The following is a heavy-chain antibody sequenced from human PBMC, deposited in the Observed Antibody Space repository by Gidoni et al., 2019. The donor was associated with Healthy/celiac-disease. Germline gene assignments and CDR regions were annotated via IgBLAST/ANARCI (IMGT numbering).Heavy chain of an antibody. V-gene: IGHV4-34*01. CDR2: INHSGST. J-gene: IGHJ5*02. CDR3: ARGAPGGYCSGGSCPLNWFDP. Sequence: QVQLQQWGAGLLKPSETLSLTCAAYGGSFSRYYWRWIRQPPGKGLKCIGEINHSGSTNYNPSIKSRVTISVDTSKNQFSLKLSSVTAADTAVYYCARGAPGGYCSGGSCPLNWFDPWGQGTLVTVSS. CDR1: GGSFSRYY. D-gene: IGHD2-15*01.